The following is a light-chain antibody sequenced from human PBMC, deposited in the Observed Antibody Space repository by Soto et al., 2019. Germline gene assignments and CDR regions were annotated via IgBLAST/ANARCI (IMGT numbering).Light chain of an antibody. J-gene: IGLJ2*01. V-gene: IGLV1-40*01. CDR1: NSNIGTGYY. CDR3: QSFDSSLNGVV. CDR2: ANS. Sequence: QPVLTQPPSVSGAPGQRVTISCTGSNSNIGTGYYVHWYQQLPGTAPKLLIYANSNRPSGVPDRVSGSKSGTSASLAITGLQAEDEADYYCQSFDSSLNGVVFGGGTKLTVL.